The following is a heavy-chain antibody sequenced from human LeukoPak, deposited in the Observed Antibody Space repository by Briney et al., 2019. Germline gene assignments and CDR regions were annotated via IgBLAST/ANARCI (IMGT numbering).Heavy chain of an antibody. CDR3: PRPSEKPGYVDAFDI. CDR1: GGSINSENHL. CDR2: RYYSGST. D-gene: IGHD5-12*01. V-gene: IGHV4-39*01. Sequence: SSETLSLTCIVSGGSINSENHLWGWIRQPPGKGLEWIGSRYYSGSTFYNPSLKSRLTMDVDTSTNQFSLRLTSVTAADTAAYYCPRPSEKPGYVDAFDIWGQGTLVTVSS. J-gene: IGHJ3*02.